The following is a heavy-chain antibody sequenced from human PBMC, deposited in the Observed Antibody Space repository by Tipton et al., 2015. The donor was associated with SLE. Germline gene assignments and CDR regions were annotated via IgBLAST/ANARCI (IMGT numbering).Heavy chain of an antibody. CDR1: GGSISSYS. J-gene: IGHJ4*02. Sequence: TLSLTCTVSGGSISSYSWSWIRQPPGKGLEWIGYISYSETTNYNPSLKSRVTISVDTSKNQFSLKLRSVTAADTAVYYCAGAWQGYCSGGTCYVLDYWGQGTLVTVSS. CDR2: ISYSETT. CDR3: AGAWQGYCSGGTCYVLDY. V-gene: IGHV4-59*07. D-gene: IGHD2-15*01.